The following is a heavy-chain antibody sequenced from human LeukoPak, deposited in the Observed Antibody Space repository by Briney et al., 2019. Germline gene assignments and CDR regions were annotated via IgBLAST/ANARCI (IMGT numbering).Heavy chain of an antibody. J-gene: IGHJ6*03. CDR3: ARDFTPHNSDSGRDYYYSMDV. D-gene: IGHD3-10*01. CDR1: GYTFSGYY. CDR2: INPGGGST. V-gene: IGHV1-46*01. Sequence: ASVKVSCKASGYTFSGYYMHWVRQAPGQGLEWMGIINPGGGSTSYAQKFQGRVTMTRDMSTSTVYMELSSLRSEDTAVYYCARDFTPHNSDSGRDYYYSMDVWGKGTTAIVSS.